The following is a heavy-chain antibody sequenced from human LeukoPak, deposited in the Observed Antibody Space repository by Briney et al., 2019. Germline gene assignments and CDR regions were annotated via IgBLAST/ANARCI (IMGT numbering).Heavy chain of an antibody. D-gene: IGHD4-11*01. CDR1: GGSISSYY. CDR2: IYTSGST. CDR3: ARLTYDDYNNNYYFDY. V-gene: IGHV4-4*07. J-gene: IGHJ4*02. Sequence: PSETLSLTCTVSGGSISSYYWSWIRQPAGKGLEWIGRIYTSGSTNYNPSLKSRVTMSVDMSKNQFSLKLSSVTAADTAVYYCARLTYDDYNNNYYFDYWGQGTLVAVSS.